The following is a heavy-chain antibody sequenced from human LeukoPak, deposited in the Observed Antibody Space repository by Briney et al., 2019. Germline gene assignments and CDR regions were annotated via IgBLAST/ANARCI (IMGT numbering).Heavy chain of an antibody. D-gene: IGHD2-8*02. J-gene: IGHJ3*02. Sequence: HAGGSLRLSCAASGFTVSTNYMTWVRQAPGKGLEWVSVIYSGGSTYYADSVKGRFTISRDNSKKMLYLQMNSLSAEDTAVYYCARGWVLATGAFDIWGQGTMVTVSS. CDR1: GFTVSTNY. CDR3: ARGWVLATGAFDI. CDR2: IYSGGST. V-gene: IGHV3-53*01.